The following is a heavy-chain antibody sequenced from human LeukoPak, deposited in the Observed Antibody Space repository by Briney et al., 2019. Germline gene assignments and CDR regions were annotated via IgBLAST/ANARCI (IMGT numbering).Heavy chain of an antibody. Sequence: NPSETLSLTCTVSGASISQHYWSWIRQSPGKGLEYIGYFYYDGSTNYTSSVRSRVTILVDTSKNQFTLNLRSVTAADTAKYYCTRGITGHYRSMGGFAFDIWGQGTVVAVSS. CDR3: TRGITGHYRSMGGFAFDI. J-gene: IGHJ3*02. CDR1: GASISQHY. V-gene: IGHV4-59*11. D-gene: IGHD2-8*02. CDR2: FYYDGST.